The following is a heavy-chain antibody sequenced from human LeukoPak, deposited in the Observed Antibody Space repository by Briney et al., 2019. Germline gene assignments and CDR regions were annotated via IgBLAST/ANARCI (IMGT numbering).Heavy chain of an antibody. V-gene: IGHV3-20*04. CDR2: INWNGGST. Sequence: TGGSLRLSCAASGFTFDDYGMSWVRQAPGKGLEGGSGINWNGGSTGYADSVKGRFTISRDNAKNSLYLQMNSLRAEDTALYYCARVGTTVVTLDYWGQGTLVTVSS. CDR3: ARVGTTVVTLDY. J-gene: IGHJ4*02. D-gene: IGHD4-23*01. CDR1: GFTFDDYG.